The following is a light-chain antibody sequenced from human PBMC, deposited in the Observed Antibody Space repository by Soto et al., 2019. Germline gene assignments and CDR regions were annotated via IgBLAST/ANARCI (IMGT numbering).Light chain of an antibody. Sequence: SYALTQPPSVSVSPGQTASITCSGDKLGDKYVCWYQQKPGQSPVLVIYQDTKRPSGISERFSGSNSGNTATLTISGTQAMDEADYYCQAWDSSTLYGFGPGTKV. J-gene: IGLJ1*01. CDR3: QAWDSSTLYG. CDR1: KLGDKY. V-gene: IGLV3-1*01. CDR2: QDT.